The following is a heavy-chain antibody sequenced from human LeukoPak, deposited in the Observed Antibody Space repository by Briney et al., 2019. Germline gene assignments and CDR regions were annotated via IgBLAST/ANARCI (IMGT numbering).Heavy chain of an antibody. CDR2: INPSGGST. D-gene: IGHD1-26*01. Sequence: GASVKVSCKASGYTFTSYYMHWVRQAPGQGLEWMGIINPSGGSTSYAQKFQGRVTMTRDTSTSTVYMELSSLRSEDTAVYYCARDGLQGSPNYYYYMDVWGKETTVTVSS. CDR3: ARDGLQGSPNYYYYMDV. CDR1: GYTFTSYY. V-gene: IGHV1-46*01. J-gene: IGHJ6*03.